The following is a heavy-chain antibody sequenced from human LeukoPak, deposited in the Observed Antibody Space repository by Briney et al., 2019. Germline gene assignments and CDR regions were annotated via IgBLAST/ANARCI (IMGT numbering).Heavy chain of an antibody. CDR1: GFTFSSYW. J-gene: IGHJ4*02. CDR3: ARDAIVGVTSPNDY. CDR2: IDSDGSTT. V-gene: IGHV3-74*01. D-gene: IGHD1-26*01. Sequence: PGGSLRLSCAASGFTFSSYWMHWVRQVPGKGLVWVSRIDSDGSTTSYADSVKGRFIISRDNAKNTLYLQMSSLRVEDTAVYYCARDAIVGVTSPNDYWGQGTLVTVSS.